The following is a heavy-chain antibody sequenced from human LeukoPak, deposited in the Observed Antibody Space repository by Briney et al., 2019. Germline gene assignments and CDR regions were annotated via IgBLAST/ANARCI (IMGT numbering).Heavy chain of an antibody. Sequence: GGSLRLSCAPSGFTFSSYAMSWVRQAPGKGLGWVSAISGSGGTTYYADSVEGRFTISRDNSKNTLYLQMNSMRAEDTAVYYCAKEPLYCGGDCYEPFDYWGQGTLVTVSS. J-gene: IGHJ4*02. D-gene: IGHD2-21*02. CDR2: ISGSGGTT. V-gene: IGHV3-23*01. CDR3: AKEPLYCGGDCYEPFDY. CDR1: GFTFSSYA.